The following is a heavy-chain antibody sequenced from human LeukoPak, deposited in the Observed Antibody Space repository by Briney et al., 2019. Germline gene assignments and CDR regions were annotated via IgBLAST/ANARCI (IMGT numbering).Heavy chain of an antibody. J-gene: IGHJ4*02. Sequence: PGGSLRLSCAASGFTLSSYSMNWVRQAPGEGLEWVSYISSRSTTKYYADSVKGRFTISRDNAKNSLYLQMNSLRAEDTAMYYCARDPSEWGLLSFDSWGQGTLVTVSS. V-gene: IGHV3-48*01. CDR1: GFTLSSYS. CDR3: ARDPSEWGLLSFDS. D-gene: IGHD1-26*01. CDR2: ISSRSTTK.